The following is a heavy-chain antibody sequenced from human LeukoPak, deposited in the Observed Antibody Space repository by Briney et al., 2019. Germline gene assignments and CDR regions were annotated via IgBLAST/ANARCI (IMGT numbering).Heavy chain of an antibody. J-gene: IGHJ5*02. CDR3: ARSIAAS. D-gene: IGHD6-6*01. Sequence: GGSLRLSCAASGFTFSSYWMNWVRQAPGKGLVWVSRIASDGSSTTYADSVKGRFSISRDNAKNTLYLQMNSLRAKDTAVYYCARSIAASWGQGTLVTVSS. CDR1: GFTFSSYW. V-gene: IGHV3-74*01. CDR2: IASDGSST.